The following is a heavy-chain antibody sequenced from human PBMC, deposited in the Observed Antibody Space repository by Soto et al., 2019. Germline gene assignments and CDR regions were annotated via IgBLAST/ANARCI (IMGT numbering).Heavy chain of an antibody. CDR1: GFTFSGSA. V-gene: IGHV3-73*01. CDR3: TRPYCTNGVCYTPDAFDI. J-gene: IGHJ3*02. D-gene: IGHD2-8*01. CDR2: IRSKANSYAT. Sequence: PGGSLRLSCAASGFTFSGSAMHWVRQAFGKGLEWVGRIRSKANSYATAYAASVKGRFTISRDDSKNTAYLQMNSLKTEDTAVYYCTRPYCTNGVCYTPDAFDIWGQGTMVTVSS.